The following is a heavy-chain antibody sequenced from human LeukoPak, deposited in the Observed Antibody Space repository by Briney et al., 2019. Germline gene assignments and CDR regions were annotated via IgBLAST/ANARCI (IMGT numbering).Heavy chain of an antibody. CDR3: AKEGGKYQLLLYDY. Sequence: GGSLRLSCAASGFTFSSYEMNWVRQAPGKGLEWVSYISSSGSTIYYADSVKGRFTISRDNAKNSLYLQMNSLRAEDTAVYYCAKEGGKYQLLLYDYWGQGTLVTVSS. D-gene: IGHD2-2*01. CDR1: GFTFSSYE. J-gene: IGHJ4*02. V-gene: IGHV3-48*03. CDR2: ISSSGSTI.